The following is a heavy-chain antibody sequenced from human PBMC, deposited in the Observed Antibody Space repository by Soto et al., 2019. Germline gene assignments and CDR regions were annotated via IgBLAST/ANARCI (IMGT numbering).Heavy chain of an antibody. V-gene: IGHV3-21*01. CDR3: ARDIDYYDSSGYYRDY. Sequence: EVQLVESGGGLVKPGGSLRLSCAAFGFTFSSYSMNWVRQAPGKGLEWVSSISSSSSYIYYADSVKGRFTISRDNAKNSLYLQMNSLRAEDTAVYYCARDIDYYDSSGYYRDYWGQGTLVTVSS. CDR2: ISSSSSYI. J-gene: IGHJ4*02. CDR1: GFTFSSYS. D-gene: IGHD3-22*01.